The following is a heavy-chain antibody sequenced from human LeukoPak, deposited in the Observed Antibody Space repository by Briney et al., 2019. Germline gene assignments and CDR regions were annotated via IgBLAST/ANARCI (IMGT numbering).Heavy chain of an antibody. CDR2: INPNSGGT. Sequence: ASVKVSCKASGYTFTGSYIHWVRQAPGQGLEWMGWINPNSGGTNYAQKFQGRVTMTRDTSNSTASMELSRLRSDDTAVYYCARDFSRTSIDYWGQGTLVTVSS. CDR3: ARDFSRTSIDY. CDR1: GYTFTGSY. V-gene: IGHV1-2*02. J-gene: IGHJ4*02. D-gene: IGHD3-3*02.